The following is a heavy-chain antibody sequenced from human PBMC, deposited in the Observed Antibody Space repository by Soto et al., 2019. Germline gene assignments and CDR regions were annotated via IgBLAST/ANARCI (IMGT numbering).Heavy chain of an antibody. D-gene: IGHD5-12*01. CDR1: GFTFSRHA. Sequence: PGGSLRLSCTASGFTFSRHAMSWVRQAPGMGLEWVSGISDSGDSTYYVDSVKGRFTISRDSSKSTLYLQMSSLRAEDTAVYYCAKSRGDYDSASRWDAFGVWGRGTMVTVSS. J-gene: IGHJ3*01. V-gene: IGHV3-23*01. CDR3: AKSRGDYDSASRWDAFGV. CDR2: ISDSGDST.